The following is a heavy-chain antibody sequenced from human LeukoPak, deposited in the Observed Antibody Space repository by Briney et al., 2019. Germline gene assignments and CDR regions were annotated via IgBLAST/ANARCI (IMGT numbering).Heavy chain of an antibody. CDR3: TTTGGFYCSSTSCDDY. J-gene: IGHJ4*02. V-gene: IGHV3-15*01. D-gene: IGHD2-2*01. CDR1: GFTFSNAW. CDR2: IKSKTDGGTT. Sequence: PGGSLRLSCAAPGFTFSNAWMSWVRQAPGKGLEWVGRIKSKTDGGTTDYAAPVKGRFTISREDSKNTLYLQMNSLKTEDTAVYYCTTTGGFYCSSTSCDDYWGQGTLVTVSS.